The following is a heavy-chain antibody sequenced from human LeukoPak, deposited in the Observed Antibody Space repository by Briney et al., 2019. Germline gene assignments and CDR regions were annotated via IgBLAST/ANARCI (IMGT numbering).Heavy chain of an antibody. J-gene: IGHJ4*02. Sequence: GASVKVSCKASGYTFIANNMYWVRQAPGQGLEWMGWISPDSGDTSFAQKFQGRVTMTTDTSTTTAYMELRSLRSDDTAVYFCAKDHPERYSYGTPFDYWGQGTLVTVSS. V-gene: IGHV1-18*04. CDR2: ISPDSGDT. CDR1: GYTFIANN. D-gene: IGHD5-18*01. CDR3: AKDHPERYSYGTPFDY.